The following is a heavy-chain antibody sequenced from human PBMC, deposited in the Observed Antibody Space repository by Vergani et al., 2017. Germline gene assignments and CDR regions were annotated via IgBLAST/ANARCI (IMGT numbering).Heavy chain of an antibody. CDR1: GFTFSSYS. Sequence: EVQLVESGGGLVQPGGSLRLSCAASGFTFSSYSMNWVRQAPGKGLEWVSYISSSSSTIYCADSVKGRFTISRDNAKNSLYLQMNSLRAEDTAVYYCARGGGSYYDEIDYWGQGTLVTVSS. D-gene: IGHD1-26*01. CDR2: ISSSSSTI. V-gene: IGHV3-48*01. J-gene: IGHJ4*02. CDR3: ARGGGSYYDEIDY.